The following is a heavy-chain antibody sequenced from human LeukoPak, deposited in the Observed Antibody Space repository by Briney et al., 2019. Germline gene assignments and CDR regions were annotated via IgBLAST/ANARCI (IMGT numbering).Heavy chain of an antibody. J-gene: IGHJ4*02. CDR3: AKDPTIYYFDY. CDR2: ITSSSSYT. V-gene: IGHV3-21*01. CDR1: GFTFSTYT. D-gene: IGHD3-3*01. Sequence: GGSLRLSCAASGFTFSTYTMNWVRQAPGKGLEWVSSITSSSSYTFFADSVRGRFTISRDNAKNSLYLQMNSLRAEDTAVYYCAKDPTIYYFDYWGQGTLVTVSS.